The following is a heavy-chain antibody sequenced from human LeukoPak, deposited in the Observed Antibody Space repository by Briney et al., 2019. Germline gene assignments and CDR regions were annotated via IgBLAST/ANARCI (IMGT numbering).Heavy chain of an antibody. D-gene: IGHD4-17*01. CDR2: IWYDGSNK. Sequence: GGSLRLSCAASGFTFSSYGMHWVRQAPGKGLEWVAVIWYDGSNKYYADSVKGRFTISRDNAKNSLYLQMNSLRAEDTAVYYCAKSYGDYENNYYYYYYGMDVWGQGTTVTVSS. CDR1: GFTFSSYG. CDR3: AKSYGDYENNYYYYYYGMDV. V-gene: IGHV3-33*03. J-gene: IGHJ6*02.